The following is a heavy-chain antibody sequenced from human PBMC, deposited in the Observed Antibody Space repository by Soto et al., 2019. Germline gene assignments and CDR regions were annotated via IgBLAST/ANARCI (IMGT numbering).Heavy chain of an antibody. Sequence: VGSLRLSCASSVFTFSSYSMNCVRQAPGKWLEWVSSISSSSSYIYYADSVKGRFTISRDNAKNSLYLQMNSLRAEDTAVYYCARDSLDLEAAGPIWGQGTLVNLSS. CDR2: ISSSSSYI. V-gene: IGHV3-21*01. CDR1: VFTFSSYS. CDR3: ARDSLDLEAAGPI. D-gene: IGHD6-13*01. J-gene: IGHJ4*02.